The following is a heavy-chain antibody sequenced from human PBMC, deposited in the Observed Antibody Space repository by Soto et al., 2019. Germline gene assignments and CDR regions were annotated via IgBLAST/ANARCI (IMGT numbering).Heavy chain of an antibody. CDR1: GFTFSSYS. V-gene: IGHV3-21*01. D-gene: IGHD3-10*01. J-gene: IGHJ3*02. Sequence: GGSLRLSCAASGFTFSSYSMNWVRQAQGKGLEWVSSISSSSSNIYNADSVKGRFTISRGKAKNSLYLQMNSLRAEDTAVYYCARDNHNDYGSETLSDAFDIWGQGTMVTVSS. CDR3: ARDNHNDYGSETLSDAFDI. CDR2: ISSSSSNI.